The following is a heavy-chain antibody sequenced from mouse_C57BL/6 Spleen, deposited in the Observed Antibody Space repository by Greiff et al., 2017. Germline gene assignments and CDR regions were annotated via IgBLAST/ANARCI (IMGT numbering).Heavy chain of an antibody. CDR3: ARGGYGSPYYCDY. J-gene: IGHJ2*01. CDR1: GYTFTDYN. D-gene: IGHD1-1*01. CDR2: INPNNGGT. Sequence: EVQLQQSGPELVKPGASVKIPCKASGYTFTDYNMDWVKQSHGKSLEWIGDINPNNGGTIYNQKFKGKATLTVDKSSSTAYMELRSLTAEATAVYYCARGGYGSPYYCDYWGQGTTLTVSS. V-gene: IGHV1-18*01.